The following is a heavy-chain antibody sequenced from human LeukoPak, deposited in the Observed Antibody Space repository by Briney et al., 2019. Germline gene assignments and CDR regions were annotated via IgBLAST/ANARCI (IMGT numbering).Heavy chain of an antibody. D-gene: IGHD3-22*01. CDR1: GFTFNTYT. Sequence: GRSLRLSCAASGFTFNTYTIHWVRQAPGKGLEWVAIISSDGSNKYYADSVKGRLTISGDNSKNTLYLQMNSLRADDTAVYYCAKISGYYPFDFWGQGTLVTVSS. CDR3: AKISGYYPFDF. J-gene: IGHJ4*02. CDR2: ISSDGSNK. V-gene: IGHV3-30*04.